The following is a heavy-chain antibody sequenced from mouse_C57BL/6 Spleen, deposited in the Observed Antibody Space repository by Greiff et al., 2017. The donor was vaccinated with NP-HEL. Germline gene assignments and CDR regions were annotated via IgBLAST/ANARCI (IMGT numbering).Heavy chain of an antibody. CDR2: IDPSDSYT. CDR1: GYTFTSYW. V-gene: IGHV1-69*01. Sequence: QVQLQQSGAELVMPGASVKLSCKASGYTFTSYWMHWVKQRPGQGLEWIGEIDPSDSYTNYNQKFKGKSTLTVDKSSSTAYMQLSSLTSEDSAVYYCARFRGSSLYAMDYWGQGTSVTVSS. D-gene: IGHD1-1*01. CDR3: ARFRGSSLYAMDY. J-gene: IGHJ4*01.